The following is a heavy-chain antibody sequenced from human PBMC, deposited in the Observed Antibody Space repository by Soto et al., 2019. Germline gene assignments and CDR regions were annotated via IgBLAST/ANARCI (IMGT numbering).Heavy chain of an antibody. CDR2: INSDGSST. CDR1: GFTFSSSW. D-gene: IGHD5-12*01. V-gene: IGHV3-74*01. J-gene: IGHJ6*02. CDR3: ARDRGYSGYDSPRYYYGMDV. Sequence: GGSLRLSCAASGFTFSSSWMHWVRQAPGKGLVWVSRINSDGSSTGYADSVKGRFTISRDNAKNTLYLQMNSLRAEDTAVYSCARDRGYSGYDSPRYYYGMDVWGQGTTVTVSS.